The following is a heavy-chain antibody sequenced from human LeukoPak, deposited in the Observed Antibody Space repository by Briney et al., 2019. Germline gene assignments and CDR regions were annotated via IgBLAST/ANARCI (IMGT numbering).Heavy chain of an antibody. CDR2: IYTSGST. CDR1: GGSISSGSYY. Sequence: SETLSLTCTVSGGSISSGSYYWSWIRQPAGTGLEWLGRIYTSGSTNYNPSLKSRVTISVDTSKNQFSLKLSSVTAADTAVYYCARDAVLRYFDWSDYIWFDPWGQGTLVTVSS. J-gene: IGHJ5*02. V-gene: IGHV4-61*02. CDR3: ARDAVLRYFDWSDYIWFDP. D-gene: IGHD3-9*01.